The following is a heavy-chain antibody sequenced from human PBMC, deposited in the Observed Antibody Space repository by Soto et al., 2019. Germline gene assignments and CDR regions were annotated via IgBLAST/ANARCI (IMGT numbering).Heavy chain of an antibody. D-gene: IGHD3-10*01. Sequence: GESLKISCKGSGYSFTIYWISWVRQMPGKGLEWMGRIDPSDSYTNYSPSFQGHVTISADKSISTAYPQWSSLKASDTAMYYCARHFYGSDGLDNGMDVWGQGTTVTVSS. CDR3: ARHFYGSDGLDNGMDV. CDR2: IDPSDSYT. J-gene: IGHJ6*02. V-gene: IGHV5-10-1*01. CDR1: GYSFTIYW.